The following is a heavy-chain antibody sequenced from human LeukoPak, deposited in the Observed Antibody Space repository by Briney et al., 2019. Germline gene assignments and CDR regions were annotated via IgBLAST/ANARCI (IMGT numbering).Heavy chain of an antibody. J-gene: IGHJ4*02. D-gene: IGHD3-22*01. Sequence: GGSLRLSCAASGFTFSSYAMSWVRQAPGKGLEWVSAISGSGGSTYYADSVKGRFTISRDSSKNTLYLQMNSLRAEDTAVYYCAKVPPPPYYYDSSGYWYYFDYWGQGTLVTVSS. CDR2: ISGSGGST. CDR3: AKVPPPPYYYDSSGYWYYFDY. V-gene: IGHV3-23*01. CDR1: GFTFSSYA.